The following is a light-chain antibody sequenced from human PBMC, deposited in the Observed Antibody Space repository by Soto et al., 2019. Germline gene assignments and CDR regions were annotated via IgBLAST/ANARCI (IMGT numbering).Light chain of an antibody. J-gene: IGLJ3*02. Sequence: QSVLTQPPSASGTPGQRVTISCPGSSSNIGRNYVYWYQQFSGTAPKLLIYRNNQRPSGVPDRFSGSKSATSASLAISGLRTEDEADYYCASWDDSLSGWVFGGGTKVTVL. CDR3: ASWDDSLSGWV. V-gene: IGLV1-47*01. CDR2: RNN. CDR1: SSNIGRNY.